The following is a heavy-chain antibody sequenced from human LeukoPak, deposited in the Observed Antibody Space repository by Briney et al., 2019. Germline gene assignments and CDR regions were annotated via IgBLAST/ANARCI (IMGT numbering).Heavy chain of an antibody. CDR3: ASWYSSSWYWYFQH. V-gene: IGHV4-39*01. D-gene: IGHD6-13*01. Sequence: SETLSLTCTASGGSISSSSYYWGWIRQPPGKGLEWIGSIYYSGSTYYNPSLKSRVTISVDTSKNQFSLKLSSETAADTAVYYCASWYSSSWYWYFQHWGQGTLVTVSS. CDR1: GGSISSSSYY. J-gene: IGHJ1*01. CDR2: IYYSGST.